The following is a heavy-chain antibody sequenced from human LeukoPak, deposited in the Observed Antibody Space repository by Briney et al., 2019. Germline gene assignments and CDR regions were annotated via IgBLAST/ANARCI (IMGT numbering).Heavy chain of an antibody. CDR1: GFTFSSYA. J-gene: IGHJ3*02. Sequence: GGSLRLSCAASGFTFSSYAMSWVRQAPGKGLEWVSAISGSGGSTYYADSVKGRFTISRDNSKNTLYLQMNSLRAEDTAVYYCAKDRMGYSSAWYSRDGFDMWGQGTMVTVSS. V-gene: IGHV3-23*01. CDR2: ISGSGGST. D-gene: IGHD6-19*01. CDR3: AKDRMGYSSAWYSRDGFDM.